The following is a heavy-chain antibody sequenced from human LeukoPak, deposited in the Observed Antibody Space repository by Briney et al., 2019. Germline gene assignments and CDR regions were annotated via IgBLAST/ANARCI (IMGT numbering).Heavy chain of an antibody. J-gene: IGHJ4*02. Sequence: SETLSLTCTVSGGSISSYYWSWIRQPPGKGLEWIGYIYYSGSTNYNPSLKSRVTISVDTSKNQFSLKLSSVTAADTAVYYCARTYSCGWSPFDYWGQGTLVTVSS. CDR2: IYYSGST. CDR3: ARTYSCGWSPFDY. V-gene: IGHV4-59*08. CDR1: GGSISSYY. D-gene: IGHD6-19*01.